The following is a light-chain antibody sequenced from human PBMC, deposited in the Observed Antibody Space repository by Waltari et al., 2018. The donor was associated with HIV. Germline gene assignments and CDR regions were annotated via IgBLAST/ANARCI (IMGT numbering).Light chain of an antibody. CDR1: QSVSSSY. V-gene: IGKV3-20*01. Sequence: EIVLTQSPGTLSLSPGERATLSCRGSQSVSSSYLAWYQQKPGQAPRLLIYDASNRATGIPDRFSDSGSGTDFTLTISRLEPEDFAVYYCQHYGSSQITFGQGTRLEIK. CDR2: DAS. CDR3: QHYGSSQIT. J-gene: IGKJ5*01.